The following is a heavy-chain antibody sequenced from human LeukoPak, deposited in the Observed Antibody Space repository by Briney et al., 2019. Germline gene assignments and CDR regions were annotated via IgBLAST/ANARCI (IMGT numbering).Heavy chain of an antibody. Sequence: GASVKVSCKASGYTFTSYGVSWVRQAPGQGLEWMGWISAYNGNTNYAQKLQGRVTMTTDTSTSTAYMELRSLRSDDTAVYYCARDGRRVYDSSFDYWGQGTLVTVSS. D-gene: IGHD5/OR15-5a*01. J-gene: IGHJ4*02. CDR2: ISAYNGNT. V-gene: IGHV1-18*01. CDR1: GYTFTSYG. CDR3: ARDGRRVYDSSFDY.